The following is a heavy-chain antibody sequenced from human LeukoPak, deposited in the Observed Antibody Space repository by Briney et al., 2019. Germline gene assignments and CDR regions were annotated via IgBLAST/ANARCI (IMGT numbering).Heavy chain of an antibody. J-gene: IGHJ4*02. CDR2: ISLTGLT. CDR1: GGSINTTNW. D-gene: IGHD2-8*01. V-gene: IGHV4-4*02. CDR3: SRENGAFSPFGY. Sequence: SGTLSLTCGVSGGSINTTNWWSWVRQPPGQGLEWIGEISLTGLTNYNPSLNSRVTMALDTSKNHLSLNLTSVTAADTAVYYCSRENGAFSPFGYWGQGTLVTVPS.